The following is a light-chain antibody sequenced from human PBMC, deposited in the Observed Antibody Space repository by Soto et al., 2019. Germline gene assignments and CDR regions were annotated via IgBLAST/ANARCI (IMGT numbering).Light chain of an antibody. Sequence: EIVLTQSPATLSLSPGERATLSCRASQNVTGYLAWYQQKPGQAPRLLIYDASNRATGIPARFSGSGSGTDFTLTISSLEPEDFAVYYCQQRSNWPPMYTFGQGTKLEIK. CDR1: QNVTGY. CDR2: DAS. CDR3: QQRSNWPPMYT. J-gene: IGKJ2*01. V-gene: IGKV3-11*01.